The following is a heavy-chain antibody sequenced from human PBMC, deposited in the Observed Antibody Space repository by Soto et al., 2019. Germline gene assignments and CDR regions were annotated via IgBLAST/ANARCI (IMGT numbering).Heavy chain of an antibody. CDR2: IYPGDSDT. D-gene: IGHD3-10*01. CDR1: GYSFTSYW. V-gene: IGHV5-51*01. J-gene: IGHJ6*03. CDR3: ATRGSRNHYYYYYYRDV. Sequence: LGESLKISCKGSGYSFTSYWIGWVRQMPGKGLEWMGIIYPGDSDTRYSPSFQGQVTISADKSISTAYLQWSSLKASDTAMYYCATRGSRNHYYYYYYRDVWGKGTTVTVSS.